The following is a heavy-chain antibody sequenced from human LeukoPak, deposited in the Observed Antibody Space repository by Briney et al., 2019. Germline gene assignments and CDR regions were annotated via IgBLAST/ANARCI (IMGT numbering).Heavy chain of an antibody. CDR2: IYPGDSDT. D-gene: IGHD5-18*01. Sequence: GESLKISCQGSGYSFTNYWIGWVRQMPGKGLEWMGIIYPGDSDTRYSPSFQGQVTISADKPISTAYLQWSSLEASDTAMYYCARRIQLRPGAFDIWGPGTMVTVSS. J-gene: IGHJ3*02. CDR1: GYSFTNYW. V-gene: IGHV5-51*01. CDR3: ARRIQLRPGAFDI.